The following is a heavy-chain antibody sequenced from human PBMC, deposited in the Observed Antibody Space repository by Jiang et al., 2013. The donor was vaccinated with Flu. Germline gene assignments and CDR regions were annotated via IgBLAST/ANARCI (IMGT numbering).Heavy chain of an antibody. CDR2: TDPSDSST. CDR3: ARHRWGSRGDFDTTLGY. J-gene: IGHJ4*02. V-gene: IGHV5-10-1*01. D-gene: IGHD4-17*01. CDR1: GYSFTNYW. Sequence: GAEVKKPGESLTISCKASGYSFTNYWISWVRQKPGRGLEWMGRTDPSDSSTKYGPSFQGHVTISSDKFTNTAYLQWSNLKASDTAMYYCARHRWGSRGDFDTTLGYWGLGTLVTSP.